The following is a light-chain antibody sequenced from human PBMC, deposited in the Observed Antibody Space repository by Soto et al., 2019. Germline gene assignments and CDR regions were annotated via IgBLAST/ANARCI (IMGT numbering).Light chain of an antibody. CDR3: QQYDSYSPWT. Sequence: DIQMTQSPSTLSASVGDRVTITCRASQSISNWLAWYQQKPGKAPKLLIYKASSLESGVPSRFSASRSGTDFTLTISSLQPDDFATYYCQQYDSYSPWTFGQGTKVEVK. CDR1: QSISNW. J-gene: IGKJ1*01. CDR2: KAS. V-gene: IGKV1-5*03.